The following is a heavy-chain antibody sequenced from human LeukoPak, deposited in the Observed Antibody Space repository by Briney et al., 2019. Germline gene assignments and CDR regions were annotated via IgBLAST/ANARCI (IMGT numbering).Heavy chain of an antibody. J-gene: IGHJ4*02. CDR3: AREGYSYGLDY. CDR2: ISSSSSTI. CDR1: GFTFSSYS. D-gene: IGHD5-18*01. V-gene: IGHV3-48*01. Sequence: PGGSLRLSCAASGFTFSSYSMNWVRQAPGKGLEWVSYISSSSSTIYYADSVKGRFTISRDNAKNSLYLQMNSLRAEDTAVYYCAREGYSYGLDYWGQGTLVTVSS.